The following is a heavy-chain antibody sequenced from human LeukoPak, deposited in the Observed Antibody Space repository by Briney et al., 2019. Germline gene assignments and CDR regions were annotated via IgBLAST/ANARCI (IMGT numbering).Heavy chain of an antibody. CDR3: ARVPCSSTRCYHYYYYMDV. D-gene: IGHD2-2*01. CDR1: GGSLRRYY. J-gene: IGHJ6*03. Sequence: SETLSLTCTVSGGSLRRYYWSWIRPPPGQGLEWIGYIYYSGSTNYNPSLKSRVTISVDTSKNQFSLKLSSVTAADTAVYYCARVPCSSTRCYHYYYYMDVWGKGTTVTVSS. V-gene: IGHV4-59*01. CDR2: IYYSGST.